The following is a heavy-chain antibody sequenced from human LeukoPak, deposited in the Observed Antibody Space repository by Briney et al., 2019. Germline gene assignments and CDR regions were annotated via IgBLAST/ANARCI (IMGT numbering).Heavy chain of an antibody. CDR3: ARGQTTIFGVVIRWVWFDP. V-gene: IGHV1-2*02. D-gene: IGHD3-3*01. CDR2: INPNSGGT. CDR1: GYTFTGYY. Sequence: GASVKVSCKASGYTFTGYYMHWVRQAPGQGLEWMGWINPNSGGTNYAQKFQGRVTMTRDTSISTAYMELSRLRSDDTAVYYCARGQTTIFGVVIRWVWFDPWGQGTLVTVSS. J-gene: IGHJ5*02.